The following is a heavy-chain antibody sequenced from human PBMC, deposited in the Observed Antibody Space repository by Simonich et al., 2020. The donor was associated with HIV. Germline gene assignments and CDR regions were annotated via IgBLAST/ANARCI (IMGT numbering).Heavy chain of an antibody. CDR3: ARNNFWSGWLFDY. D-gene: IGHD3-3*01. CDR1: GYSISRGYY. J-gene: IGHJ4*02. V-gene: IGHV4-38-2*01. CDR2: SYHRGST. Sequence: QVQLQESGPGLVKPSETLSLTCAVSGYSISRGYYWGWIRQPPGKGLEWIGSSYHRGSTYYNPSLKSRVTISVDTSKNQFSLKLSSVTAADTAVYYCARNNFWSGWLFDYWGQGTLVTVSS.